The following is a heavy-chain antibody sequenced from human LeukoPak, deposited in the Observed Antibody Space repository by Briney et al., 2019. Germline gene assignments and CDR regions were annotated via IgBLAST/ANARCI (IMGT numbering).Heavy chain of an antibody. D-gene: IGHD5-24*01. Sequence: GGSLRHSCAASGFTFSSYGMHWVRQAPGKGLEWVAVISYDESNKYYADSVKGRFTISRDNSNNTLYLQMNSLRAEDTAVYYCAKVEMATNLRLSPDYWGQGTLVTVSS. V-gene: IGHV3-30*18. J-gene: IGHJ4*02. CDR3: AKVEMATNLRLSPDY. CDR2: ISYDESNK. CDR1: GFTFSSYG.